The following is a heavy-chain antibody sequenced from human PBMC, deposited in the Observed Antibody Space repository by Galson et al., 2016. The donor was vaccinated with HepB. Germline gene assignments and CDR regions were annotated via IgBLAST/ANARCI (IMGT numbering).Heavy chain of an antibody. CDR3: ARGSEDGANYFHF. CDR1: GLTVSSNY. V-gene: IGHV3-53*01. D-gene: IGHD1-26*01. CDR2: IYRVGNT. J-gene: IGHJ4*02. Sequence: SLRLSCAASGLTVSSNYMSWVRQAPGKGLEWVSAIYRVGNTFYADSVKGRFTVSRDNSKNTLYLQMNSLRAEDTAVYYCARGSEDGANYFHFWGQGTLVTVSS.